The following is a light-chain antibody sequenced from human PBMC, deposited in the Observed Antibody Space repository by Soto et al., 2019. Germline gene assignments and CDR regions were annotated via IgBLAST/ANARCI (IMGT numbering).Light chain of an antibody. CDR2: GNS. CDR3: QSYASSLRGSVYV. V-gene: IGLV1-40*01. J-gene: IGLJ1*01. CDR1: SSNIGAGYD. Sequence: QSVLTHPPSVSGHRGQRVTISWPGRSSNIGAGYDEHWYQQLPGPAPKLLIYGNSTRPSGVPDRFSGSKAGTSASLASTGLQAEDEADLYCQSYASSLRGSVYVFGSWTKVNVL.